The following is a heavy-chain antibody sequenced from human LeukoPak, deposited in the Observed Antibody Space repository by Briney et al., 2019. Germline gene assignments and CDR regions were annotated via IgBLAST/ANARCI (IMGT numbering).Heavy chain of an antibody. J-gene: IGHJ5*02. Sequence: GESPRLSCAASGFTFSTFAMLWVRQPRGKGREWVSSIFSSGGEIHYADSVRGRFTISRDNSKSTLSLQMNSLRAEDTAIYYCVTYRQVMLPFEAWGQGTLVTVSS. CDR2: IFSSGGEI. CDR3: VTYRQVMLPFEA. V-gene: IGHV3-23*01. D-gene: IGHD5-18*01. CDR1: GFTFSTFA.